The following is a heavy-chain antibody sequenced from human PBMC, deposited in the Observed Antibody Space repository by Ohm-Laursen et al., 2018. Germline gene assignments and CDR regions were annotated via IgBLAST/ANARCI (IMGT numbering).Heavy chain of an antibody. CDR2: ISAYNGNT. CDR3: ARDLYCSGGSCYFQGVYCYYGMDV. Sequence: GASVKVSCKASGYTFTSYGISWVRQAPGQGLEWMGWISAYNGNTNYAQKLQDRVTMTTDTSTSTAYMELRSLRSDDTAVYYCARDLYCSGGSCYFQGVYCYYGMDVWGQGTTVTVSS. V-gene: IGHV1-18*01. CDR1: GYTFTSYG. J-gene: IGHJ6*02. D-gene: IGHD2-15*01.